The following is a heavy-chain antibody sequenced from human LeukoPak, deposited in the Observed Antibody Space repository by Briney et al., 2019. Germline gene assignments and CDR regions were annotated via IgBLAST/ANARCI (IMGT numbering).Heavy chain of an antibody. CDR3: AKTYGDGTTVDY. D-gene: IGHD4-17*01. Sequence: GGSLRLSCAASGFTFSSYAMSWVRQAPGKGLEWVSAISGSGGSTYYADSVKGRFTISGDNSKNTLYLQMNSLRAEDTAVYYCAKTYGDGTTVDYWGQGTLVTVSS. CDR2: ISGSGGST. CDR1: GFTFSSYA. J-gene: IGHJ4*02. V-gene: IGHV3-23*01.